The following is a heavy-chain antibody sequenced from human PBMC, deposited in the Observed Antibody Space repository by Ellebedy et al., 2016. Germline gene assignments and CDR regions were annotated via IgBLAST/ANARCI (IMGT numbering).Heavy chain of an antibody. Sequence: SETLSLXXSVSGGSISSDDYYWSWIRQPPGKGLEWIGYIYYSGSTDYNPSLKSRVTISVDTSKNQFSLKLRSVTAADTAVYYCARDREQTSNPPSVHLYWGQGTLVTVSS. J-gene: IGHJ4*02. D-gene: IGHD4-11*01. CDR3: ARDREQTSNPPSVHLY. CDR1: GGSISSDDYY. V-gene: IGHV4-30-4*01. CDR2: IYYSGST.